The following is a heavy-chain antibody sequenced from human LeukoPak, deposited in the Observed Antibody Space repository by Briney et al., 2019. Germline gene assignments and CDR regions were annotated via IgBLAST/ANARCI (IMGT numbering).Heavy chain of an antibody. D-gene: IGHD1-26*01. J-gene: IGHJ4*02. V-gene: IGHV1-69*05. Sequence: SVKVSCKASGGTFSSYAISWVRQAHGQGLEWMGRIIPIFGTANYAQKFQGRVTITTDESTSTAYMELSSLRSEDTAVYYCARDLVGATNGYFDYWGQGTLVTVSS. CDR3: ARDLVGATNGYFDY. CDR2: IIPIFGTA. CDR1: GGTFSSYA.